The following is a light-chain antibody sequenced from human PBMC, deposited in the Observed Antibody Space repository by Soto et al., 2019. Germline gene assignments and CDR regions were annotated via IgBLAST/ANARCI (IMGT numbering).Light chain of an antibody. CDR2: VAS. CDR1: QDIGTW. Sequence: DIQLTQSPSSVSASVGDRVTITCRASQDIGTWLAWYQQKPGKAPKLLIYVASNLQSGVLSRFSGAGSGTDFNLTITSLQPEDFATYHCQQADSFPLTFGPGTKVDFK. V-gene: IGKV1-12*01. CDR3: QQADSFPLT. J-gene: IGKJ3*01.